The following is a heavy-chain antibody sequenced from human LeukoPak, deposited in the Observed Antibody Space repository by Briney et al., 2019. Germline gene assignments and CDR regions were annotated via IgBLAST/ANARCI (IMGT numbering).Heavy chain of an antibody. J-gene: IGHJ6*03. CDR1: GGSISSSSYY. CDR3: ASPRGLLYMDV. D-gene: IGHD3-10*01. V-gene: IGHV4-39*01. CDR2: IYYSGST. Sequence: PSETLSLTCTVSGGSISSSSYYWGWIRQPPGKGLEWIGSIYYSGSTYYNPSLKSRVTISVDTSKNQFSLKLSSVTAADTDVYYCASPRGLLYMDVWGKGTTVTVSS.